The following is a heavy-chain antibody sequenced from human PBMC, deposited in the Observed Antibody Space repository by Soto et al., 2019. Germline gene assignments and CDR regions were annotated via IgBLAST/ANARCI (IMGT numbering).Heavy chain of an antibody. CDR2: ISSSSSYI. D-gene: IGHD2-2*02. J-gene: IGHJ6*02. CDR1: GFTFSSYS. CDR3: AGGADYCSSTRCYIWRSYYYYGMDV. Sequence: PGGSLRLSCAASGFTFSSYSMNWVRQAPGKGLEWVSSISSSSSYIYYADSVKGRFTISRDNAKNSLYLQMNSLRAEDTAVYYCAGGADYCSSTRCYIWRSYYYYGMDVWGQGTTVTVSS. V-gene: IGHV3-21*01.